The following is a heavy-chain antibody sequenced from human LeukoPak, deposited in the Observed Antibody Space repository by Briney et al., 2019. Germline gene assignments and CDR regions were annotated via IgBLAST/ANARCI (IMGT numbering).Heavy chain of an antibody. CDR3: AKARTPMITFGGVTPFFDY. V-gene: IGHV3-23*01. Sequence: GGSLRLSCAASGFTFSSFGMSWVRQAPGKGLEWVSAISGSGGSTYYADSVKGRFTISRDNSKNTLYLQMNSLRAEDTAVYYCAKARTPMITFGGVTPFFDYWGQGTLVTVSS. D-gene: IGHD3-16*01. CDR1: GFTFSSFG. J-gene: IGHJ4*02. CDR2: ISGSGGST.